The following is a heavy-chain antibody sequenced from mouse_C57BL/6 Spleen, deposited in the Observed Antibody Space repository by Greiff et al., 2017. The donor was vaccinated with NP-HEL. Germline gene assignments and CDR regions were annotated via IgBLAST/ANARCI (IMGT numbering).Heavy chain of an antibody. CDR2: IYPGDGDT. CDR1: GYAFSSSW. V-gene: IGHV1-82*01. Sequence: VQLQQSGPELVKPGASVKISFKASGYAFSSSWMNWVKQRPGKGLEWIGRIYPGDGDTNYNGKFKGKATLTADKSSSTAYMQLSSLTSEDSAVYFCARDLANWGYFDYWGQGTTLTVSS. D-gene: IGHD4-1*01. J-gene: IGHJ2*01. CDR3: ARDLANWGYFDY.